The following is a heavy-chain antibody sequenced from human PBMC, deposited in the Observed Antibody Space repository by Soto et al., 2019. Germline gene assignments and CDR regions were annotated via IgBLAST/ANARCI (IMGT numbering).Heavy chain of an antibody. CDR2: IYYSGST. J-gene: IGHJ5*01. CDR3: ARQIGDSWLDS. Sequence: PSETLSPTWTLSGGSVSSGSYYWSWLRQPPGKGMEWIRYIYYSGSTNYNPSGRSRVTISVDTSKNQFSLNLRSVTAANTAVYYCARQIGDSWLDSWGQGTLVTVS. CDR1: GGSVSSGSYY. V-gene: IGHV4-61*01.